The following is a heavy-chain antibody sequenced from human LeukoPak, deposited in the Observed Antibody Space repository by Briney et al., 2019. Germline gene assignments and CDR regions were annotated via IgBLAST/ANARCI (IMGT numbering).Heavy chain of an antibody. CDR2: ISYDGSNK. Sequence: GGSLRLSCAASGFTFSSYGMHWVRQAPGKGLEWVAVISYDGSNKYYADSVKGRFTISRDNSKNTLYLQMNSLRAEDTAVYYCARNYYDSSGYYYPDYWGQGTLVTVSS. J-gene: IGHJ4*02. CDR1: GFTFSSYG. V-gene: IGHV3-30*03. D-gene: IGHD3-22*01. CDR3: ARNYYDSSGYYYPDY.